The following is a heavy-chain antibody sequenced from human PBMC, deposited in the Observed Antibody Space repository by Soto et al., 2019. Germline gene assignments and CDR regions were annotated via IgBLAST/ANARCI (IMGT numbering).Heavy chain of an antibody. CDR2: IWNDGSKK. CDR3: VTGNQNFFDY. J-gene: IGHJ4*02. D-gene: IGHD1-1*01. V-gene: IGHV3-33*01. CDR1: GFTFRTFG. Sequence: QVLLVETGGGVVQPGRSLRLSCAASGFTFRTFGMHWVRQAPGKGLEWVSVIWNDGSKKFYADSVKGRFTISRDNSNNTLYRQMDSLRPEDTAVYYCVTGNQNFFDYWGQGTLVTVSS.